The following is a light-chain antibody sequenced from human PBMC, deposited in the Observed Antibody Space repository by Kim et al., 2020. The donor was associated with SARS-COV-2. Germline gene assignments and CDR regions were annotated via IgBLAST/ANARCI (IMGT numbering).Light chain of an antibody. CDR3: QKYGSLPFI. CDR1: QSIGSNY. V-gene: IGKV3-20*01. Sequence: SPGERATLSCRASQSIGSNYLAWYQQKPGQAPRLRLFGASNRATGIPDRFSASGSGTDFTLTISRLEPEDFALYYCQKYGSLPFIFGGGTKVDIK. CDR2: GAS. J-gene: IGKJ4*01.